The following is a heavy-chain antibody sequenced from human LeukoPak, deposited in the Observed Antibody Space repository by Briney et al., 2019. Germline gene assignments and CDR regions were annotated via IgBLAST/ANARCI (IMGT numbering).Heavy chain of an antibody. CDR2: INPNSGGT. CDR1: GYAFIVYY. J-gene: IGHJ5*02. V-gene: IGHV1-2*02. Sequence: GASVKVSCKASGYAFIVYYIHWMRQAPGRGLEWLGWINPNSGGTNYAQKFQGRVTMTRDTSFSTAYMELSSLRSDDTAVYYCARDTGDYYASGSYFLPWGRGTLVTVSS. CDR3: ARDTGDYYASGSYFLP. D-gene: IGHD3-10*01.